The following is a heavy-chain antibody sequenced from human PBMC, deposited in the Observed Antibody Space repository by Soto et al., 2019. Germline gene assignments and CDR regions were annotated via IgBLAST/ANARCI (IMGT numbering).Heavy chain of an antibody. CDR3: ARDDSNYPGRYGMDV. V-gene: IGHV1-69*11. D-gene: IGHD4-4*01. CDR1: GGTFGTYA. J-gene: IGHJ6*02. Sequence: QVQLVQSGAEVKKPGSSVRVSCKAPGGTFGTYAINWVRQAPGQGLEWTGRIIPILGTANYAQMFQGRVTITADESTSTAYMELSSLRSEDRAVYYCARDDSNYPGRYGMDVWGQGTTVTVSS. CDR2: IIPILGTA.